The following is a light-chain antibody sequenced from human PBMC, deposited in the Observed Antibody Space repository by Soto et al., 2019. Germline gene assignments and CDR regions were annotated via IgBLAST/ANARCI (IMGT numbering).Light chain of an antibody. J-gene: IGKJ1*01. V-gene: IGKV1-5*03. CDR1: QTISSW. CDR2: KAS. CDR3: QHYNSYSEA. Sequence: DIQMTQSPSTLSGSVGDRVTITCLANQTISSWLAWYQQKPGKAPKLLIYKASTLKSGVPSRFSGSGSGTEFTLTISSLQPDDFATYYCQHYNSYSEAFGQGTKVDI.